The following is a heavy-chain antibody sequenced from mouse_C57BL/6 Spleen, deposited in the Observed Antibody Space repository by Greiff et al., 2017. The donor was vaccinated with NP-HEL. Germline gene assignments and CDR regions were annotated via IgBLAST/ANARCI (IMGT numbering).Heavy chain of an antibody. J-gene: IGHJ2*01. V-gene: IGHV5-17*01. CDR1: GFTFSDYG. Sequence: DVMLVESGGGLVKPGGSLKLSCAASGFTFSDYGMHWVRQAPEKGLEWVAYISSGSSTIYYADTVKGRFTISRDNAKNTLFLQMTSLRSEDTAMYYCARGPYYYGSSPFDYWGQGTTLTVSS. CDR2: ISSGSSTI. CDR3: ARGPYYYGSSPFDY. D-gene: IGHD1-1*01.